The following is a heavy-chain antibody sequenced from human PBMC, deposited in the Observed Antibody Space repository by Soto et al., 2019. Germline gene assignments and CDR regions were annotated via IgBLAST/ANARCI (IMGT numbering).Heavy chain of an antibody. CDR1: GFTFSSYG. CDR2: IWYDGSNK. J-gene: IGHJ3*02. V-gene: IGHV3-33*01. CDR3: ARDAGIAVAGRGHAFDI. Sequence: VQLVESGGGVVQPGRSLRLSCAASGFTFSSYGMHWVRQAPGKGLEWVAVIWYDGSNKYYADSVKGRFTISRDNSKNTLYLQMNSLRAEDTAVYYCARDAGIAVAGRGHAFDIWGQGTMVTVSS. D-gene: IGHD6-19*01.